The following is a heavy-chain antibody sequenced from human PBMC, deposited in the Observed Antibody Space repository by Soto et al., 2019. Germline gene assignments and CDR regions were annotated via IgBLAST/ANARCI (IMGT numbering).Heavy chain of an antibody. CDR1: GFTFSIYW. V-gene: IGHV3-74*01. Sequence: RGSLLLACASSGFTFSIYWMDWVRQAPGKGLVWVSRINSDGSSTSYADSVKGRFTISRDNAKNTLYLQMNSLRAEDTAVYYCDGSGHSYYYGMDVWGQGTTVTVSS. CDR3: DGSGHSYYYGMDV. D-gene: IGHD3-3*01. CDR2: INSDGSST. J-gene: IGHJ6*02.